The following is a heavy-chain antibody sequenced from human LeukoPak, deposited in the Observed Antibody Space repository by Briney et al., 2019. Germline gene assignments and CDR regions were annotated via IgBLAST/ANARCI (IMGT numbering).Heavy chain of an antibody. V-gene: IGHV3-30*04. CDR2: TSYDGSHI. CDR1: GFIFSSYA. J-gene: IGHJ5*02. D-gene: IGHD1-26*01. Sequence: GRSLRLSCAASGFIFSSYAMHWVRQAPGKGLEWVAVTSYDGSHIYYADSVKGRFTISRGNAKNSLFLQMNSLRAEDTAVYYCARDGVVGATIFRWFDPWGQGTLVTVSS. CDR3: ARDGVVGATIFRWFDP.